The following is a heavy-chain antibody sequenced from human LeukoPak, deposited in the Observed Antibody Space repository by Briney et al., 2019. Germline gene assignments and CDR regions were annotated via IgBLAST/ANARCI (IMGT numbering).Heavy chain of an antibody. J-gene: IGHJ4*02. V-gene: IGHV4-59*01. CDR1: GGSISSYY. Sequence: SETLSLTCTVSGGSISSYYWSWIREPPGKGLEYIGYIYYSGSTNYNPSLKSRVTISVDTSKTQFSLKLSSVTAADTAVYYCARGAIVGATTYFDYWGQGTLVTVSS. D-gene: IGHD1-26*01. CDR3: ARGAIVGATTYFDY. CDR2: IYYSGST.